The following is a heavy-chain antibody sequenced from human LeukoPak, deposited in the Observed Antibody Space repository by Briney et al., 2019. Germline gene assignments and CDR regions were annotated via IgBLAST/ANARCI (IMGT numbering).Heavy chain of an antibody. D-gene: IGHD3-22*01. CDR2: IYYSGST. CDR3: ARHRGYVGAFDV. Sequence: SETLTLTCTVSGGSISGYYWSWIRQPPGKGLEWIGFIYYSGSTSYNPSLKSRVTISVDTSKNQFSLNLSSVTASETAVYYCARHRGYVGAFDVWGRGTMVTVSS. V-gene: IGHV4-59*08. CDR1: GGSISGYY. J-gene: IGHJ3*01.